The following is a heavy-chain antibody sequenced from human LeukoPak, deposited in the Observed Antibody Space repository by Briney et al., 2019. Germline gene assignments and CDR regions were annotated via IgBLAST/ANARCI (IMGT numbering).Heavy chain of an antibody. CDR3: ARPGLDYDFWKGPRTHYGMDV. J-gene: IGHJ6*02. D-gene: IGHD3-3*01. Sequence: WASVKVSCKASGGTFSSYAISWVRQAPGQGLEWMGGIIPIFGTANYAQKFQGRVTITADESTSTAYMELSSLRSEDTAVYYCARPGLDYDFWKGPRTHYGMDVWGQGTTVTVSS. CDR1: GGTFSSYA. CDR2: IIPIFGTA. V-gene: IGHV1-69*13.